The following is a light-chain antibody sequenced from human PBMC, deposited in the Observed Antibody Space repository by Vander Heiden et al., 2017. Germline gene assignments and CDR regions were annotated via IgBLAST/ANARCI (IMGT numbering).Light chain of an antibody. CDR3: QAWNSSTWV. J-gene: IGLJ2*01. Sequence: SYELTQPPSVSVSPGQTASITCSGDKWGYKYACWYQQKPAQSLVLFIYQDSKRPAGIPECVSGSNSATTATLTISGTQAVDDSYYYSQAWNSSTWVFGGGTKLTVL. CDR1: KWGYKY. V-gene: IGLV3-1*01. CDR2: QDS.